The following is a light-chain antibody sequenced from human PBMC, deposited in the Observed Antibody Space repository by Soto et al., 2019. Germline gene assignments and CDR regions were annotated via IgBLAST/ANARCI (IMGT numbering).Light chain of an antibody. CDR2: DAS. V-gene: IGKV3-11*01. Sequence: EVVLTQSPATLSLSPGERATLSCRPSQTLANYLAWYQQRPGQAPRLLIYDASNRATGIPARFSGSGSGTDFTLTISSLGPEDSAVYYCQQRSDSYSFGQGTTLEIK. CDR3: QQRSDSYS. J-gene: IGKJ2*03. CDR1: QTLANY.